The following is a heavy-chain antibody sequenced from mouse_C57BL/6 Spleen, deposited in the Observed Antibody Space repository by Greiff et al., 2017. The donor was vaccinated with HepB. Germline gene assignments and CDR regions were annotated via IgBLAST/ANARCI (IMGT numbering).Heavy chain of an antibody. J-gene: IGHJ3*01. V-gene: IGHV6-3*01. CDR3: TEGLGEFAY. CDR2: IRLKSDNYAT. Sequence: DVQLVESGGGLVQPGGSMKLSCVASGFTFSNYWMNWVRQSPEKGLEWVAQIRLKSDNYATHYAESVKGRFTISRDDSKSSVYLQMNNLRAEDTGIYYCTEGLGEFAYWGQGTLVTVSA. D-gene: IGHD3-3*01. CDR1: GFTFSNYW.